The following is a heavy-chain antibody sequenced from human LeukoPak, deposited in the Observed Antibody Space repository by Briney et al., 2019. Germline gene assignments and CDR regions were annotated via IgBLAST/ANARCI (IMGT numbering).Heavy chain of an antibody. V-gene: IGHV3-23*01. Sequence: PGGSLRLSCVVSGFTFSTYTMNWVRQAPGKGLEWVSGISGSGGSTSYADSVKGRFTISRDNSKNTLYLQMNSLRAEDTAVYYCARDERFFDWLLYYFDYWGQGTLVTVSS. J-gene: IGHJ4*02. D-gene: IGHD3-9*01. CDR1: GFTFSTYT. CDR3: ARDERFFDWLLYYFDY. CDR2: ISGSGGST.